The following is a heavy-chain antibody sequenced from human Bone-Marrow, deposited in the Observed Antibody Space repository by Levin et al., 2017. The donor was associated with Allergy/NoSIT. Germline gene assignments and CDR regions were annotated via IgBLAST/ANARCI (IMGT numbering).Heavy chain of an antibody. D-gene: IGHD6-19*01. J-gene: IGHJ4*02. CDR3: GTDVGIAVADRNY. Sequence: GASVKVSCAASGFTFNLYWMNWIRQAPGKGLEWVANIEKDGNEKHYVDSVEGRFTISRDNATNVLYLEMSSLRVEDTALYYCGTDVGIAVADRNYWGQGVLVTVSS. V-gene: IGHV3-7*01. CDR2: IEKDGNEK. CDR1: GFTFNLYW.